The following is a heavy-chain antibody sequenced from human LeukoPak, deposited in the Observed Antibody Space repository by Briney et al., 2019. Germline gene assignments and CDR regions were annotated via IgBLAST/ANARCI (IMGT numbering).Heavy chain of an antibody. CDR1: GFTFNTYV. CDR3: VRDKDGYNF. V-gene: IGHV3-74*01. J-gene: IGHJ4*02. Sequence: PGGSLRLSCVASGFTFNTYVMHWVRQAPGKGLVWVARIDTDGKTTTYADSVKGRFTISRDNAKNMLYVQMNSLRAEDTAVYYCVRDKDGYNFWGQGTLVSVSS. D-gene: IGHD5-24*01. CDR2: IDTDGKTT.